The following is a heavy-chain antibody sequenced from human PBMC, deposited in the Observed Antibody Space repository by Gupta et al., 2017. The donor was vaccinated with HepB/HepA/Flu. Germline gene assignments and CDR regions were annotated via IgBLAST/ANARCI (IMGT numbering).Heavy chain of an antibody. CDR2: IDHSGHT. D-gene: IGHD3-22*01. J-gene: IGHJ6*03. Sequence: QVQLHQQGGGVLKPSETLSLTCDVQGGSLSTFYWSWIRQSPGKGLEWIGEIDHSGHTNYNPSLKSRVTLSIDTSKNQFSLTLMSLTAADTGVYYCARPHYDSKNYYYYYMDVWGTGTTVIVSS. CDR3: ARPHYDSKNYYYYYMDV. CDR1: GGSLSTFY. V-gene: IGHV4-34*01.